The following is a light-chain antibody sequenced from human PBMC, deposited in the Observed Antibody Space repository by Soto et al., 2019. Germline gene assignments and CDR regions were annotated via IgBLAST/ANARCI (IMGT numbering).Light chain of an antibody. CDR1: TGAVTSGHY. J-gene: IGLJ2*01. Sequence: QAVVTQEPSLTVSPGGTVTLTCGSSTGAVTSGHYPYWFQQKPGQAPRTLFYDTSNKHSWTPARFSGSLLGGKAALTLSGAQPEDEADYYCFLSYRDARVFGGGTKLTVL. CDR2: DTS. V-gene: IGLV7-46*01. CDR3: FLSYRDARV.